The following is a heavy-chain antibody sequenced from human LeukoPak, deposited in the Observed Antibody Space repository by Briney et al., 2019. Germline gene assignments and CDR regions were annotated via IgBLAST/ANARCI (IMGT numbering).Heavy chain of an antibody. V-gene: IGHV3-7*04. CDR2: VKEDGSEK. CDR1: GFIFSRFW. J-gene: IGHJ4*02. Sequence: TGGSLRLSCAASGFIFSRFWMSWVRQAPGKGLEWLANVKEDGSEKYYEDSVKGRFTISRDNAKNSLYLQMNSLRAEDTAVYYCARYGSIVAAGTFDYWGQGTLVTVSS. CDR3: ARYGSIVAAGTFDY. D-gene: IGHD6-13*01.